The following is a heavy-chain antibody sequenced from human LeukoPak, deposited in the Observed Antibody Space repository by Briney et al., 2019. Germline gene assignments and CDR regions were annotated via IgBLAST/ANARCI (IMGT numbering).Heavy chain of an antibody. D-gene: IGHD6-19*01. CDR1: GFTFSSYG. CDR2: IWYDGSNK. J-gene: IGHJ4*02. V-gene: IGHV3-33*01. CDR3: AREDSSGWSDYFDY. Sequence: GGSLRLSCAASGFTFSSYGMHWVRQAPGKGLEWVAVIWYDGSNKYYADSVKGRFTISRDNSKNTLYLQMNSLRAEDTAVYYCAREDSSGWSDYFDYWGQGTLVTVSS.